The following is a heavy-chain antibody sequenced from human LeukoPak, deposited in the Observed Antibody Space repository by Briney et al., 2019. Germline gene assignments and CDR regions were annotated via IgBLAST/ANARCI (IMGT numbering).Heavy chain of an antibody. D-gene: IGHD4-17*01. CDR3: ARGSGDSPPIGHYYYYVDV. J-gene: IGHJ6*03. Sequence: GGSLRLSCAASGFTFSSYSMNWVRQAPGKGLEWVSSISSSSNYIYYADSSKGRFTISKDNAKNSQYLQMSSLRAEDTAVYYCARGSGDSPPIGHYYYYVDVWGKGTTVTVSS. CDR1: GFTFSSYS. V-gene: IGHV3-21*01. CDR2: ISSSSNYI.